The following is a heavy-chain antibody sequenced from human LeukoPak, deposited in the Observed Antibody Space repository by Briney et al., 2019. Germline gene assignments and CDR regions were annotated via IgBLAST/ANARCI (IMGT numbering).Heavy chain of an antibody. CDR3: ARLGIAADGTTHAIDI. CDR2: TYYSGNT. D-gene: IGHD6-13*01. CDR1: GGYISSYD. Sequence: SETLSLTCTVSGGYISSYDWSWIRQPPGKGLEWIGYTYYSGNTNYNPSLKSRDTISVDTSKNQFSLKLSSVTAADTAVYYCARLGIAADGTTHAIDIWGQGTMVTVSS. J-gene: IGHJ3*02. V-gene: IGHV4-59*01.